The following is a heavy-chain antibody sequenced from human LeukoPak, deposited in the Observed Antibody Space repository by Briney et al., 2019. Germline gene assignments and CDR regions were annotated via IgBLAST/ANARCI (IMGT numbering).Heavy chain of an antibody. CDR3: ANLGNDYDILTGYYC. CDR1: GFTFSIYE. Sequence: PGGSLRLSCTASGFTFSIYEMNWVRQAPGKGLEWVSYISSSDSTIYYADSVKGRFTISRDNAKNSLYLQMNSLRAEDTAVYFCANLGNDYDILTGYYCWGQGTLVTVS. D-gene: IGHD3-9*01. V-gene: IGHV3-48*03. J-gene: IGHJ4*02. CDR2: ISSSDSTI.